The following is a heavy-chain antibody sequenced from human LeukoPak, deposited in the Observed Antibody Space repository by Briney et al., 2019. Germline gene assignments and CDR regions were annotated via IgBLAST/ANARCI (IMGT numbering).Heavy chain of an antibody. J-gene: IGHJ4*02. D-gene: IGHD6-13*01. CDR1: GFTFSSYW. V-gene: IGHV3-53*01. Sequence: SGGSLRLSCAASGFTFSSYWMNWARQAPGKGLEWVSVIYSGGSTYYADSVKGRFTISRDDSQNTLYLQMNSLRAEDTAVYYCARDSSSDYFDYWGQGTLVTVSS. CDR3: ARDSSSDYFDY. CDR2: IYSGGST.